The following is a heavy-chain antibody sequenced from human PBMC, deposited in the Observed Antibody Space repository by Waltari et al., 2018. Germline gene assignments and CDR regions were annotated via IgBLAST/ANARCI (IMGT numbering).Heavy chain of an antibody. Sequence: QVQLVQSGAEVKKPGASVKVSCKASGYTFTGYYMHWVRQAPGQGLEWMGWINPNSGGTNYAQKLQGWVTMTRDTSISTAYMELSRLRSDDTAVYYCARRGARRFAFDIWGQGTMVTVSS. V-gene: IGHV1-2*04. J-gene: IGHJ3*02. CDR1: GYTFTGYY. CDR2: INPNSGGT. D-gene: IGHD3-10*01. CDR3: ARRGARRFAFDI.